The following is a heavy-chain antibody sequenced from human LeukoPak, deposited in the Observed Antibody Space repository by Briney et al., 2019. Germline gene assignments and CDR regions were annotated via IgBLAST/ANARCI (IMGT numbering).Heavy chain of an antibody. D-gene: IGHD3-10*01. CDR2: ISGSGGST. Sequence: PGGSLRLSCAASGFTFSSYAMSWVRQAPGKGLEWVSAISGSGGSTYYADSVKGRFTISRDNSKNTLYLQMNSLRAEDTAVYYCAKSIASYYYGSGSYDRAYYFDYWGQGTLVTVSS. CDR1: GFTFSSYA. V-gene: IGHV3-23*01. CDR3: AKSIASYYYGSGSYDRAYYFDY. J-gene: IGHJ4*02.